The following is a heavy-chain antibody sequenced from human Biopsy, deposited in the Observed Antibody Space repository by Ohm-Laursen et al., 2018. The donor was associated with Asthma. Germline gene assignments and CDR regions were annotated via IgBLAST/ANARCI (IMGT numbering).Heavy chain of an antibody. CDR2: INHSGST. J-gene: IGHJ5*02. Sequence: SETLSLTCAVYGGSFCGYYWSWIRQPPGKGLEWIGEINHSGSTNYNPSIKSRVTISVDTSKNRFSLKLSSVTAADTAVYYCARAGQCSSTSCYNPGWFDPWGQGTLVTVSS. CDR1: GGSFCGYY. V-gene: IGHV4-34*01. D-gene: IGHD2-2*01. CDR3: ARAGQCSSTSCYNPGWFDP.